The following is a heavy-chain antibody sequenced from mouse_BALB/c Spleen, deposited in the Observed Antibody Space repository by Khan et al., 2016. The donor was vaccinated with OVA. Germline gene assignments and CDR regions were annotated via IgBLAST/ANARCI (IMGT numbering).Heavy chain of an antibody. CDR1: GYSITSDYS. Sequence: EVQLQESGPDLVKPSQSLSLTCTVTGYSITSDYSWHWIRQFPGNKLEWMGYIRYSGSTNYNPSLKSRISITRDTSKNQFFLQLNSVTTEDTATYYCAPYGNLFAYWGQGTLVTVSA. V-gene: IGHV3-1*02. D-gene: IGHD2-1*01. CDR2: IRYSGST. J-gene: IGHJ3*01. CDR3: APYGNLFAY.